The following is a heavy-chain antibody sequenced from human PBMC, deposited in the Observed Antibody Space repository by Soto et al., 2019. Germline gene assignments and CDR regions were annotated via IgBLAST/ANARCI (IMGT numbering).Heavy chain of an antibody. CDR1: GGTFSSYA. CDR2: IIPIFGTA. CDR3: ARWAYGDYTIFGY. V-gene: IGHV1-69*13. D-gene: IGHD4-17*01. J-gene: IGHJ4*02. Sequence: SVKVSCKASGGTFSSYAISWVRQAPGQGLEWMGGIIPIFGTANYAQKFQGRVTITADESTSTAYTELSSLRSEDTAVYYCARWAYGDYTIFGYWGQGTLVTVSS.